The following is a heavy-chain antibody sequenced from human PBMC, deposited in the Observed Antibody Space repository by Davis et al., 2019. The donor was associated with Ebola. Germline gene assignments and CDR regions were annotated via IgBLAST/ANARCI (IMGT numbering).Heavy chain of an antibody. CDR3: ARDGSTSNEKSGELDY. CDR2: MNPNSGDT. J-gene: IGHJ4*02. Sequence: ASVKVSCKASGYTFTGYYIHWVRQAPGQGLEWMGWMNPNSGDTNYAQKFQGRVTMTRDTSISTAYMELSRLRSDDTAIYYCARDGSTSNEKSGELDYWGQGPLVTVSS. V-gene: IGHV1-2*02. D-gene: IGHD7-27*01. CDR1: GYTFTGYY.